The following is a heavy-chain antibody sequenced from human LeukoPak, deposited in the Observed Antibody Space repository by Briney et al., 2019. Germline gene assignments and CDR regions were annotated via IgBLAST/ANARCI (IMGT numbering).Heavy chain of an antibody. D-gene: IGHD6-19*01. J-gene: IGHJ4*02. Sequence: PSETLSLTCTASGASISSYYWSWIRRPPGKGLEWIGYIYYNGATNHNPSLKGRVTMSVDTSKSQFSLNLSSVTAADTAVYYCARRHSSGWSFDYWGQGTLVTVSS. CDR2: IYYNGAT. V-gene: IGHV4-59*13. CDR3: ARRHSSGWSFDY. CDR1: GASISSYY.